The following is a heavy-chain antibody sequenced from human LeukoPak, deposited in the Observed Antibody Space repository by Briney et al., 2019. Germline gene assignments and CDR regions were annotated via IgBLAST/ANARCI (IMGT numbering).Heavy chain of an antibody. D-gene: IGHD4-17*01. CDR2: VNPNSGNT. V-gene: IGHV1-8*01. CDR1: GYTFTSYD. Sequence: ASVKVSCKASGYTFTSYDINWVRQATGQGLEWMGWVNPNSGNTGYAQKFQGRVTMTRNTSISTAYMELSSLRSEDTAVYYCARGRTVTMSGYFDYWGQGTLVTVSS. CDR3: ARGRTVTMSGYFDY. J-gene: IGHJ4*02.